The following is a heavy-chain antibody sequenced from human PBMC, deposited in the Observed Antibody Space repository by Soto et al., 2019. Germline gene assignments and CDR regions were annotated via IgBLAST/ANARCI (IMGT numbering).Heavy chain of an antibody. D-gene: IGHD3-22*01. V-gene: IGHV1-24*01. J-gene: IGHJ4*02. CDR3: ATGANYYDSSGYYEIGY. Sequence: ASVKVSCKVSGYTLPVLSMHWVRQAPGKGLEWMGGFDPEDGETIYAQKFQGRVTMTEDTSTDTAYMELSSLRSEDTAVYYCATGANYYDSSGYYEIGYWGQGTLVTVSS. CDR2: FDPEDGET. CDR1: GYTLPVLS.